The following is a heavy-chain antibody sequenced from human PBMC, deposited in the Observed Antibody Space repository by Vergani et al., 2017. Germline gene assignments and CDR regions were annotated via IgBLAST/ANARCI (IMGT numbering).Heavy chain of an antibody. CDR3: AKDEYYYGSGSYKSP. J-gene: IGHJ5*02. CDR2: ISGSGGST. D-gene: IGHD3-10*01. V-gene: IGHV3-23*01. CDR1: GFTFSSYA. Sequence: EVQLLESGGGLVQPGGSLRLSCAAPGFTFSSYAMSGVRQAPGKGLEWVSAISGSGGSTYYADAVKGRFTISRDNSKNTLYLQMNSLRAEDTAVYYCAKDEYYYGSGSYKSPWGQGTLVTVSS.